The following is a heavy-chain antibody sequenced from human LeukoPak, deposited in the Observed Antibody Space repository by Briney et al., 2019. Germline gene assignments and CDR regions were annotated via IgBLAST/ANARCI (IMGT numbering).Heavy chain of an antibody. J-gene: IGHJ4*02. CDR3: AKIPGYDSSGQYGHDY. D-gene: IGHD3-22*01. V-gene: IGHV3-23*01. CDR1: GFTFSSYA. Sequence: GGSLRLSCAASGFTFSSYAMSWVRQAPGKGLEWVSAISGSGGSTYYADSVKGRFTISRDNSKNTLYLQMNSPRAEDTAVYYCAKIPGYDSSGQYGHDYWGQGTLVTVSS. CDR2: ISGSGGST.